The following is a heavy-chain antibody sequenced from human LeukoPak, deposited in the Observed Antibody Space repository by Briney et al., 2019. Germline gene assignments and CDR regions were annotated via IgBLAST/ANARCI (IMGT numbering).Heavy chain of an antibody. D-gene: IGHD1-26*01. J-gene: IGHJ6*02. CDR3: ARSGSHNYYYYGMDV. CDR2: ISAYNGNT. V-gene: IGHV1-18*01. CDR1: GYTFTSYG. Sequence: ASVKVSCKASGYTFTSYGISWVRQAPGQGLEWMGWISAYNGNTNYAQKLQGRVTMATDTSTSTVNMELRSLRSDDTAVFYCARSGSHNYYYYGMDVWGQGTTVIVSS.